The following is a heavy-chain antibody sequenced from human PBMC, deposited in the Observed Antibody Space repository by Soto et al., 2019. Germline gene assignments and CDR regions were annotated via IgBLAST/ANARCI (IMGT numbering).Heavy chain of an antibody. CDR1: GYTFTSYA. CDR3: ARVPGNDSSGWYFDY. J-gene: IGHJ4*02. Sequence: ASVKVSCKASGYTFTSYAMHWVRQAPGQRLEWMGWINAGNGNTKYSQKFQGRVTITRDTSASTAYMELSSLRSEDTAVYYCARVPGNDSSGWYFDYWGQGTLVTVSS. V-gene: IGHV1-3*01. CDR2: INAGNGNT. D-gene: IGHD3-22*01.